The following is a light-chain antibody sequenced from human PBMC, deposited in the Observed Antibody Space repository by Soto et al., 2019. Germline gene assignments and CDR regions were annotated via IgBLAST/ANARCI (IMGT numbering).Light chain of an antibody. CDR1: QSISTW. CDR2: DAS. Sequence: DIQMTQSPSTLSASVVDRVTITFRASQSISTWLAWYQQKPGKAPKLLIYDASSLESGVPSRFSGSGSGTEFTLTISSLQPEDFASYYCQQYNSYSTFGQGTKVDIK. J-gene: IGKJ1*01. CDR3: QQYNSYST. V-gene: IGKV1-5*01.